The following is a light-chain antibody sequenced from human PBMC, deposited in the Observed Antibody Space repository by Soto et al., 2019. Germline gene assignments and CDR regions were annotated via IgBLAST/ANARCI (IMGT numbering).Light chain of an antibody. CDR1: QSVRESY. CDR3: QQYNSYSWT. J-gene: IGKJ1*01. Sequence: ILLRQSPCTLPLSPGERATLSCRASQSVRESYLAWYQQKPGNAPSLLIYDTSTRATGVPERFSGSGSGTDFTLTISRLEPDDFETYYCQQYNSYSWTFGQGTKVDIK. CDR2: DTS. V-gene: IGKV3-20*01.